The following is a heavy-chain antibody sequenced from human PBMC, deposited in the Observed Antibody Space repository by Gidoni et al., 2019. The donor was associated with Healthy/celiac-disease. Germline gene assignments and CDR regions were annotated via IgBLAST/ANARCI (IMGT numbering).Heavy chain of an antibody. J-gene: IGHJ6*02. CDR1: GGSISSSSYY. V-gene: IGHV4-39*01. D-gene: IGHD6-13*01. CDR3: ARLIAAAGLYYYGMDV. CDR2: IYYSGST. Sequence: QLQLQESGPGLVKPSETLSLTCTVSGGSISSSSYYWGWIRQPPGKGLEWIGSIYYSGSTYYNPSLKSRVTISVDTSKNQFSLKLSSVTAADTAVYYCARLIAAAGLYYYGMDVWGQGTTVTVSS.